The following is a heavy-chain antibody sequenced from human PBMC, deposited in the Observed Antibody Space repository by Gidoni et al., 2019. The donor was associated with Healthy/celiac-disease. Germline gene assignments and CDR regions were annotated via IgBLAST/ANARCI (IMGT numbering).Heavy chain of an antibody. CDR1: GFTFSSYS. V-gene: IGHV3-21*01. J-gene: IGHJ4*02. CDR3: ARDQGLQRPFDY. D-gene: IGHD4-4*01. CDR2: ISSSSSYI. Sequence: EVQLVESGGGLVKPGGSLRLSCAASGFTFSSYSMNWVRQAPGKGLEWVSSISSSSSYIYYADSVKGRFTISRDNAKNSLYLQMNSLRAEDTAVYYCARDQGLQRPFDYWGQGTLVTVSS.